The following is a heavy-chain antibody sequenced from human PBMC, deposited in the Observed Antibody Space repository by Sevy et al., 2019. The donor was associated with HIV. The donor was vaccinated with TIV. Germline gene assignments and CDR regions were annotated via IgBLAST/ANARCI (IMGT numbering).Heavy chain of an antibody. Sequence: ASVKVSCKASGGTFSSYAISWVRQAPGQGLEWMGGIIPIFGTANYAQKFQGRVTITADESTSTAYMELSSLRSEDTAGYYCARCKGGDNVVVVAATTYYYGMDVWGQGTTVTVSS. J-gene: IGHJ6*02. CDR2: IIPIFGTA. CDR1: GGTFSSYA. D-gene: IGHD2-15*01. CDR3: ARCKGGDNVVVVAATTYYYGMDV. V-gene: IGHV1-69*13.